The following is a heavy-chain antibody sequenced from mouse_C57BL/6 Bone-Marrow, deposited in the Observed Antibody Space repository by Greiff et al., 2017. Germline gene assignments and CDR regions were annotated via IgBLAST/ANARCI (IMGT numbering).Heavy chain of an antibody. D-gene: IGHD1-1*01. CDR2: INPSSGYT. Sequence: QVQLQQSGAELAKPGASVKLSFTSYWMHWVKQRPGQGLEWIGYINPSSGYTKYNQKFKDKATLTADKSSSTAYMQLSSLTYEDSAVYYCNYNWYFDVWGTGTTVTVSS. J-gene: IGHJ1*03. CDR1: TSYW. CDR3: NYNWYFDV. V-gene: IGHV1-7*01.